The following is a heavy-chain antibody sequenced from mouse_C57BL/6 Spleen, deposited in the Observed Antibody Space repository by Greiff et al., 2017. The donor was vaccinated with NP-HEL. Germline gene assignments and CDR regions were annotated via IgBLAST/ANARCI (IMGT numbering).Heavy chain of an antibody. D-gene: IGHD2-5*01. CDR3: ARGSYSNYDCFDY. J-gene: IGHJ2*01. V-gene: IGHV1-22*01. CDR2: INPNNGGT. Sequence: EVQLQQSGPELVKPGASVKMSCKASGYTFTDYNMHWVKQSHGKSLEWIGYINPNNGGTSYNQKFKGKATLTVNKSSSTAYMELRSLTSEDSAVYYCARGSYSNYDCFDYWGQGTTLTVSS. CDR1: GYTFTDYN.